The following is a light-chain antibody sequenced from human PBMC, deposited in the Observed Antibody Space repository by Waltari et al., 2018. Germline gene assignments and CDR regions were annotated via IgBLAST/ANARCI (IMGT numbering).Light chain of an antibody. CDR3: QSYDSSLRTYV. J-gene: IGLJ1*01. CDR1: SPTIGSLLD. CDR2: GTD. V-gene: IGLV1-40*01. Sequence: QYVLTQPPPVSGAPGQSVTISRTRSSPTIGSLLDLHWYQQFPGNAPTLLIYGTDNRPSGVPARFSGSKSGTSASLAITGLQAEDEADYYCQSYDSSLRTYVFGTGTSVTVL.